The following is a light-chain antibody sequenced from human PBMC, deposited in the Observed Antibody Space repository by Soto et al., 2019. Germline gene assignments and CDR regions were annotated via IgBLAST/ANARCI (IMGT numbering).Light chain of an antibody. V-gene: IGKV2D-29*01. CDR2: EVS. Sequence: DIVMTQTPLSLSGTPGQRASISCKSIQSLLHGDGKTYLYWYLQRPGQPPHLLIYEVSNRFSGVPDRFSGSGSATDFTLRISRVEAEDVGVYYCMHGILIPLTFGGGTKVDIK. J-gene: IGKJ4*01. CDR1: QSLLHGDGKTY. CDR3: MHGILIPLT.